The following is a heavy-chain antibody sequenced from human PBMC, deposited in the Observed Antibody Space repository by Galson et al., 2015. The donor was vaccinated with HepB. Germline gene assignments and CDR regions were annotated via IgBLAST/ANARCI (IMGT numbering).Heavy chain of an antibody. D-gene: IGHD1-26*01. CDR1: GFTFSSYA. Sequence: SLRLSCAASGFTFSSYAMSWVRQAPGKGLEWVSAISGSGGSTYYADSVKGRFTISRDNSKNTLYLQMNSLRAEDTAVYYCAKDGRATGDAGGFDYWGQGTLVTVSS. J-gene: IGHJ4*02. CDR3: AKDGRATGDAGGFDY. CDR2: ISGSGGST. V-gene: IGHV3-23*01.